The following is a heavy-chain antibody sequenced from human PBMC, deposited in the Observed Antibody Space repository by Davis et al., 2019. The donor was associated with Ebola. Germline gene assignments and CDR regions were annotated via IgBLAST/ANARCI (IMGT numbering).Heavy chain of an antibody. CDR3: ARGGQLGYYYYGMDV. V-gene: IGHV5-51*01. Sequence: GESLKISCKGSGYSFTSYWIGWVRQMPGKGLEWMGIIYPGDSDTNYSPSFQGHVTISADKSISTAYLQWSSLKASDTAMYYCARGGQLGYYYYGMDVWGQGTTVTVSS. D-gene: IGHD6-13*01. CDR1: GYSFTSYW. J-gene: IGHJ6*02. CDR2: IYPGDSDT.